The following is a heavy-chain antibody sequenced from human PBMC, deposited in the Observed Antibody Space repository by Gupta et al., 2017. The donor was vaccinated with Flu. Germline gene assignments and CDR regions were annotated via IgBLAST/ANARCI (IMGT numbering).Heavy chain of an antibody. Sequence: QLPLQESGPGLVKPSETLPLTCTVSGVSINTVNYYWGWIRQPPGKGLEWIAYIHYSGSLNYNPSLKSRLIISVDTSKNQFSLKLNSVTAADTAVYYCARFGHCGDANCAGFDYWGQGTLVTVSS. J-gene: IGHJ4*02. CDR1: GVSINTVNYY. CDR2: IHYSGSL. D-gene: IGHD4/OR15-4a*01. CDR3: ARFGHCGDANCAGFDY. V-gene: IGHV4-61*01.